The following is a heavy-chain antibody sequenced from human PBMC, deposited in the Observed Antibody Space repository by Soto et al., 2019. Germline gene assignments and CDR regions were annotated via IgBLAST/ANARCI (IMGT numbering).Heavy chain of an antibody. CDR1: GFTFSSYS. J-gene: IGHJ4*02. D-gene: IGHD1-26*01. CDR2: ISNRDNVI. CDR3: VRDSQWAFDY. V-gene: IGHV3-48*01. Sequence: EVQLVESGGGLVQPGGSLRLSCEVSGFTFSSYSMSWVRQTPGKGLEWISYISNRDNVIFYSPSVKGRFTISSDDVEHSLSLLMNSLTAEDTAVYYCVRDSQWAFDYWGQGTLVTVSS.